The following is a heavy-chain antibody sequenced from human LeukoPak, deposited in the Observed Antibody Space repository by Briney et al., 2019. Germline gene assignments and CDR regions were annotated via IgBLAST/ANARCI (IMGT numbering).Heavy chain of an antibody. D-gene: IGHD4-17*01. CDR3: ARDPADYGDYEGSAFDI. V-gene: IGHV3-21*01. J-gene: IGHJ3*02. CDR2: ISSSSYI. CDR1: GFTFSSYS. Sequence: GGSLTLSCAASGFTFSSYSMNWVRQAPGEGLEWVSSISSSSYIYYADSVKGRFTISRDNAKNSLYLQMNSLRAEDTAVYYCARDPADYGDYEGSAFDIWGQGKMVTVSS.